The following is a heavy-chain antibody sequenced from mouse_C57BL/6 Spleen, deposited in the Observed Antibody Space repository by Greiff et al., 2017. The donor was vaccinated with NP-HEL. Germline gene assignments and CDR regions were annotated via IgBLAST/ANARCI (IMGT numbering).Heavy chain of an antibody. CDR2: IWTGGGT. CDR1: GFSLTSYA. Sequence: VKLQQSGPGLVAPSQSLSITCTVSGFSLTSYAISWVRQPPGKGLEWLGVIWTGGGTNYNSALKSRLSISKDNSKSQVFLKMNSLQTDDTARYYCARTDYYGTAWFAYWGQGTLVTVSA. V-gene: IGHV2-9-1*01. CDR3: ARTDYYGTAWFAY. D-gene: IGHD2-1*01. J-gene: IGHJ3*01.